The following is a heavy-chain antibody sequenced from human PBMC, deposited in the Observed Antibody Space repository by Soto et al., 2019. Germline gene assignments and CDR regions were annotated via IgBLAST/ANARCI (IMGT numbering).Heavy chain of an antibody. CDR2: IIPIFGTA. Sequence: QVQLVQSGAEVKKPGSSVKVSCKASGGTFSSYAISWVRQAPGQGLEWMGGIIPIFGTANYAQKFQGRVTITADESTSTAYMVLSSLRSEDTAVYYCAREGGYCSGGGCYPYGYYWGQGTLVTVSS. J-gene: IGHJ4*02. V-gene: IGHV1-69*01. D-gene: IGHD2-15*01. CDR1: GGTFSSYA. CDR3: AREGGYCSGGGCYPYGYY.